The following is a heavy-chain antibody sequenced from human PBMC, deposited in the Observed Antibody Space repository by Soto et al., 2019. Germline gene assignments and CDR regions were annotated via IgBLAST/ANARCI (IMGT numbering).Heavy chain of an antibody. J-gene: IGHJ6*02. CDR3: ARALHRRNYDILTGYYRYYYYYGMDV. V-gene: IGHV1-8*01. D-gene: IGHD3-9*01. Sequence: QVQLVQSGAEVKKPGASVKVSCKASGYTFTSYDINWVRQATGQGLEWMGWMNPNSGNTGYAQKFQGRVTMTRNTSISTAYMELSSLRSEDTAVYYCARALHRRNYDILTGYYRYYYYYGMDVWGQGTTVTVSS. CDR2: MNPNSGNT. CDR1: GYTFTSYD.